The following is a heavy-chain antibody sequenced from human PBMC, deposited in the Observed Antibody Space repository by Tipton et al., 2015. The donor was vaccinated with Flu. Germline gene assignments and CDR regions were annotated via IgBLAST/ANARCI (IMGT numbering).Heavy chain of an antibody. CDR3: ARGPPGPSIRAYYFDI. V-gene: IGHV4-38-2*02. J-gene: IGHJ4*02. CDR2: VYYTGST. D-gene: IGHD2-21*01. CDR1: GYSISSGYY. Sequence: TLSLTCTVSGYSISSGYYWGWIRQPPGKGLEWIGFVYYTGSTNYKSSLKSRVTISTDTSTNQVSLKMNSVIAADTAVYYCARGPPGPSIRAYYFDIWGQGALVTVSS.